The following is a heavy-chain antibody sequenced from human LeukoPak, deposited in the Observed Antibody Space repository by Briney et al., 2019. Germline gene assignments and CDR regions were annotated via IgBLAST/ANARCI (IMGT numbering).Heavy chain of an antibody. D-gene: IGHD2-15*01. J-gene: IGHJ4*02. CDR3: ARGREEVCSGGSCYPLDY. CDR1: GGSFSGYY. CDR2: INHSGST. Sequence: SETLSLTCAVYGGSFSGYYWNWIRQPPGKGLEWIGEINHSGSTNYNPSLKSRVTISVDTSKNQLSLKLSSVTAADTAVYYCARGREEVCSGGSCYPLDYWGQGTLVTVSS. V-gene: IGHV4-34*01.